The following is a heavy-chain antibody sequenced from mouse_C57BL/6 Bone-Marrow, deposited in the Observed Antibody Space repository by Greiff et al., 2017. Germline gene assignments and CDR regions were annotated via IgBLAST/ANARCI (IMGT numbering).Heavy chain of an antibody. D-gene: IGHD1-1*01. Sequence: EVQLVESGGDLVKPGGSLKLSCAASGFTFSSYGMSWVRQTPDKRLEWVATISSGGSYTYYPDSVKGRFTISRDNAKNTLYLQMRSLKAEDTAMYYCASRYYGSSYYAMDYWGQGTSVTVSS. CDR2: ISSGGSYT. CDR1: GFTFSSYG. V-gene: IGHV5-6*01. J-gene: IGHJ4*01. CDR3: ASRYYGSSYYAMDY.